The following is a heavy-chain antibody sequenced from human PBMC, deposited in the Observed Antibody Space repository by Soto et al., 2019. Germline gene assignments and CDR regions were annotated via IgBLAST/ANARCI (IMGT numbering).Heavy chain of an antibody. D-gene: IGHD3-10*01. CDR2: INPNSGGT. Sequence: GASVKVSCKASGYTFTGYYMHWVRQAPGQGLEWMGWINPNSGGTNYAQKPQGRVTTTRDTSIITAYMQLSRLRSDDTAVYYCARAKPYYYGSGSYYNTPSSFDYWGQGTLVTAPQ. V-gene: IGHV1-2*02. CDR3: ARAKPYYYGSGSYYNTPSSFDY. J-gene: IGHJ4*02. CDR1: GYTFTGYY.